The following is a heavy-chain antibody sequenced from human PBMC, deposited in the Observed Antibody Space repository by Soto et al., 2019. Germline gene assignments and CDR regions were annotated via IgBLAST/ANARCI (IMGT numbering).Heavy chain of an antibody. CDR1: GYTFTSYG. D-gene: IGHD2-2*01. CDR2: ISGYNGNT. J-gene: IGHJ4*02. V-gene: IGHV1-18*01. CDR3: ARTRLDCRGTSCYDY. Sequence: VASVKVSCKASGYTFTSYGVSWVRQAPGQGLEWMAWISGYNGNTNYEQKYQGRVTVTADTSTSTAYMDLRSLRSDDTAVYYCARTRLDCRGTSCYDYWGQGTLVTVSS.